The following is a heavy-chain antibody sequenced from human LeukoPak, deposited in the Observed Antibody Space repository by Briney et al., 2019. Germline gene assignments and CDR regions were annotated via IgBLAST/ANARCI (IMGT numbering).Heavy chain of an antibody. CDR1: GGSISSYY. D-gene: IGHD3-10*01. CDR3: ARRGYDSGSFNRYYFDY. J-gene: IGHJ4*02. CDR2: IYYSGST. Sequence: PSETLSLTCTVSGGSISSYYWSWIRQPPGKGLEWIGYIYYSGSTNYNPSLKSRVTISVDTSKNQFSLKLSSVTTADTAVYYCARRGYDSGSFNRYYFDYWGQGNLVTVSS. V-gene: IGHV4-59*08.